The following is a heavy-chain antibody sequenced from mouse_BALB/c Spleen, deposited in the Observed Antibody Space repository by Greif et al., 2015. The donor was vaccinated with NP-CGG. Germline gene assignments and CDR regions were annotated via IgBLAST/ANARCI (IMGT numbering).Heavy chain of an antibody. CDR3: ARGTMIPRGDFDY. J-gene: IGHJ2*01. CDR1: GYSFTGYY. D-gene: IGHD2-4*01. Sequence: EVQLQQSGPELVKPGASVKISCKASGYSFTGYYMHWVKQSHVKSLEWIGRINPYNGATSYNQNFKDKASLTVDKSSSTAYMELHSLTSEDSAVYYCARGTMIPRGDFDYWGQGTTLTVSS. V-gene: IGHV1-26*01. CDR2: INPYNGAT.